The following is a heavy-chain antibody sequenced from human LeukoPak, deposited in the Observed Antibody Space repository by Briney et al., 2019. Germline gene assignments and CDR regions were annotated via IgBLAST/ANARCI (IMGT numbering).Heavy chain of an antibody. D-gene: IGHD5-24*01. V-gene: IGHV4-38-2*01. J-gene: IGHJ4*02. CDR1: GYSISSGYY. Sequence: SETLSLTCAVSGYSISSGYYWGWIRQPPGKGLEWIGSIYHSGSTYYNPSLKSRVTISVDTSKNQFSLKLSSVTAADTAVYYCARHRTTKEMATSRGYFDYWGQGTLVTVSS. CDR2: IYHSGST. CDR3: ARHRTTKEMATSRGYFDY.